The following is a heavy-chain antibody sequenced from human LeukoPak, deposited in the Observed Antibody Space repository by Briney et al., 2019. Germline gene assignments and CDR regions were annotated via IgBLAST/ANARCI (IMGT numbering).Heavy chain of an antibody. Sequence: GESLKISCKGSGYSFTSYWIGWVRQLPGKGLEWMGIIYPGDSETKYSPSFEGQVTISADKSISTAYLQWSSLKASDTAMYYCARRRDLYSGSYYPFDYWGQGTLVTVSS. CDR1: GYSFTSYW. J-gene: IGHJ4*02. CDR2: IYPGDSET. D-gene: IGHD1-26*01. CDR3: ARRRDLYSGSYYPFDY. V-gene: IGHV5-51*01.